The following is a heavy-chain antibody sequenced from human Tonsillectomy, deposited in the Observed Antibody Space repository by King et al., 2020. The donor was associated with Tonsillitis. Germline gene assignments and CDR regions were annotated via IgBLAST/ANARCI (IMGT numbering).Heavy chain of an antibody. Sequence: LQLQESGPGLVTPSETLSLTCTVSGGSISSSSYYWGWIRQPPGKGLEWIGTIYYSGSTYYNPSLKSRVTISVDTSKNQFSLKLSSVTAADTAVYYCASSYYYGSGSYWGYWGQGTLVTVSS. CDR3: ASSYYYGSGSYWGY. D-gene: IGHD3-10*01. CDR1: GGSISSSSYY. J-gene: IGHJ4*02. V-gene: IGHV4-39*01. CDR2: IYYSGST.